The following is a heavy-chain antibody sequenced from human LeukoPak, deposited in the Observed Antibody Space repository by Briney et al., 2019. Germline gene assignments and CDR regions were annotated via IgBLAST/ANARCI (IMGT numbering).Heavy chain of an antibody. Sequence: PGGSLRLSCAASGFTFSSYAMSWVRQAPGKGLEWVSAISGSGGSTYYADSVKGRSTISRDNSKNTLYLQMSSLRAEDTAVYYCAKDERNWNYNLASQTYDWGQGTLVTVSS. CDR2: ISGSGGST. J-gene: IGHJ4*02. CDR1: GFTFSSYA. D-gene: IGHD1-7*01. V-gene: IGHV3-23*01. CDR3: AKDERNWNYNLASQTYD.